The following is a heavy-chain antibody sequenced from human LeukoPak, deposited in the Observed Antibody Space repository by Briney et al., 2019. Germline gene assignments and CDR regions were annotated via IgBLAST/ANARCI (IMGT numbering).Heavy chain of an antibody. V-gene: IGHV3-21*01. J-gene: IGHJ4*02. D-gene: IGHD6-6*01. CDR3: ARDLEGAVAARPLDY. Sequence: GGSLRLSCAASGFTFSSYSMNWVRQAPGKGLEWVSSISGSSSYIYYPDSVKGRFTISRDNAKNSLYLQTNSLTAEDTAVYYCARDLEGAVAARPLDYWGQGTLVTVSS. CDR2: ISGSSSYI. CDR1: GFTFSSYS.